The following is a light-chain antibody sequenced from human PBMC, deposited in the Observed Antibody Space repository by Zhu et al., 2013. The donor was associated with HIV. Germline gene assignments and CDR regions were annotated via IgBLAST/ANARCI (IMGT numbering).Light chain of an antibody. CDR1: SNNVGASNY. CDR2: EVN. J-gene: IGLJ3*02. Sequence: QSALTQPASVSGSPGQAITISCTGTSNNVGASNYVSWYQQHPGKVPKLIIFEVNKRPSGVSDRFSASKSGNAASLTISGLQAEDEADYYCGVWDGSLTALSWVFGGGTKLTVL. V-gene: IGLV2-14*01. CDR3: GVWDGSLTALSWV.